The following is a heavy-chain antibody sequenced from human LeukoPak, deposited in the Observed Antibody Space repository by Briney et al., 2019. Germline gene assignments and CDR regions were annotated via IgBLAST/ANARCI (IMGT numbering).Heavy chain of an antibody. CDR3: ATDYGGNPRGGAFDI. Sequence: ATVKVSCKVSVYTLTELSMHWVRQAPGKGLEWMGGVDPEDGETIYALTFQGRVTMTEHTTTDTASMELSSLRSEDTAVYYCATDYGGNPRGGAFDIWGQGTMVTVSS. J-gene: IGHJ3*02. V-gene: IGHV1-24*01. CDR1: VYTLTELS. CDR2: VDPEDGET. D-gene: IGHD4-23*01.